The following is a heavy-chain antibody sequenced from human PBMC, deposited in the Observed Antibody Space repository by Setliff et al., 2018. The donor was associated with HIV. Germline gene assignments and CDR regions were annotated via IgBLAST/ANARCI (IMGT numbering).Heavy chain of an antibody. CDR2: FMYTDIHYVNYLN. D-gene: IGHD6-19*01. Sequence: SETLSLTCAVYGAPFNGYYWSWIRQSPAKGREWIAYFMYTDIHYVNYLNYRNPSLTSRLSISVDKSKNQFSLTLSSVTAADTAVYYCARARSDWYNVRPYYFDMWGQGTPVTVSS. CDR1: GAPFNGYY. V-gene: IGHV4-34*12. CDR3: ARARSDWYNVRPYYFDM. J-gene: IGHJ4*02.